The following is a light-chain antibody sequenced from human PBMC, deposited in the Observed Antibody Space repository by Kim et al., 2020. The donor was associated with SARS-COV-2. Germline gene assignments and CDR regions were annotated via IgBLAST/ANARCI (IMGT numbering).Light chain of an antibody. J-gene: IGLJ3*02. CDR1: SSDVGGYNY. CDR2: DVS. V-gene: IGLV2-14*04. CDR3: SSYTSSSTWV. Sequence: SITISCTETSSDVGGYNYVSWYQQHPGKAPKLMIYDVSKRPSGVSNRFSGSKSGNTASLTISGLQAEDEADYYCSSYTSSSTWVFGGGTQLTVL.